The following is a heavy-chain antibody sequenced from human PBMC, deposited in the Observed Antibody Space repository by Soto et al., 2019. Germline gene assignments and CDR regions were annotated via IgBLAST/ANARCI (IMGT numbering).Heavy chain of an antibody. CDR2: IYYSGST. Sequence: QVQLQESGPGLVKPSETLSLTCTVSGGSISSYYWSWIRQPPGKGLEWIGYIYYSGSTNYNPSLKSRVTIAVDTSKNQFSLKLSSVTAADTAVYYCARDHHGDASDAFDIWGQGTMVTVSS. CDR1: GGSISSYY. V-gene: IGHV4-59*01. J-gene: IGHJ3*02. CDR3: ARDHHGDASDAFDI. D-gene: IGHD4-17*01.